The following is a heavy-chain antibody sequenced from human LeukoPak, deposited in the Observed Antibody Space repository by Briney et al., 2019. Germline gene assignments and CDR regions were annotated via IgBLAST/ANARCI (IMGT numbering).Heavy chain of an antibody. CDR3: ARGSGWQLLDFDY. CDR2: INHSGST. D-gene: IGHD2-15*01. CDR1: GGSISSGDYY. J-gene: IGHJ4*02. V-gene: IGHV4-30-4*01. Sequence: SQTLSLTCTVSGGSISSGDYYWSWIRQPPGKGLEWIGEINHSGSTNYNPSLKSRVTISVDTSKNQFSLKLSSVTAADTAVYYCARGSGWQLLDFDYWGQGTLVTVSS.